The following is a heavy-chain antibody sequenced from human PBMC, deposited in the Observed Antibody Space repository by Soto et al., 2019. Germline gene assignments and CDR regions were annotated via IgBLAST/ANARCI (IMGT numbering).Heavy chain of an antibody. Sequence: GESLKISCNGFGYTFTTFWISWVRQMPGKGLEWMGRIDPRDSYTNYNPSFQGHVTISADKSINTAFLQWGNLKASDTAMYYCARLYCTSTTCDSWFDPWGQGTLVTVSS. V-gene: IGHV5-10-1*01. CDR2: IDPRDSYT. CDR3: ARLYCTSTTCDSWFDP. D-gene: IGHD2-2*01. CDR1: GYTFTTFW. J-gene: IGHJ5*02.